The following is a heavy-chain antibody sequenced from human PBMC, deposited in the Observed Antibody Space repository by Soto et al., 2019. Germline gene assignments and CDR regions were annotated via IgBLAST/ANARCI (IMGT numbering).Heavy chain of an antibody. CDR3: XKDRRTGVVVKGYGLDV. CDR1: GFMFSTFA. D-gene: IGHD3-3*01. J-gene: IGHJ6*02. V-gene: IGHV3-23*01. Sequence: GGSLRLSCEASGFMFSTFAMNWVRQAPGKGLEWVAGISGGGSSTTYADSVKGRFTVSRDNGKKTLYLEMNGLRSEDTAVYFCXKDRRTGVVVKGYGLDVWGPGTMVTVSS. CDR2: ISGGGSST.